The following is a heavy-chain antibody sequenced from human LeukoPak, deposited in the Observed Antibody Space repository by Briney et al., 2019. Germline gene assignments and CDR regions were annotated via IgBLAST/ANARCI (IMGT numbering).Heavy chain of an antibody. CDR1: GGSFSSGDYS. J-gene: IGHJ5*02. CDR2: IYYSGST. D-gene: IGHD2-15*01. Sequence: SETLSLTCAVYGGSFSSGDYSWSWIRQPPGKGLEWIGYIYYSGSTYYNPSLKSRVTISVDTSKNQFSLKLSSVTAADTAVYYCARFYRPATLWVVGWFDPWGQGTLVIVSS. CDR3: ARFYRPATLWVVGWFDP. V-gene: IGHV4-30-4*01.